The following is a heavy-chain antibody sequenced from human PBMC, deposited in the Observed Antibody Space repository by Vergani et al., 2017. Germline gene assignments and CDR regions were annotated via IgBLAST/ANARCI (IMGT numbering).Heavy chain of an antibody. CDR1: GGSISSSSYY. D-gene: IGHD6-19*01. J-gene: IGHJ4*02. Sequence: QLQLQESGPGLVKPSETLSLTCTVSGGSISSSSYYWGWIRQPPGKGLEWIGSIYYSGSTYYNPSLKSRVTISVDTSKNQFSLKLSSVTAADTAVYYCARVAVAGKGELLDYWGQGTLVTVSS. V-gene: IGHV4-39*01. CDR3: ARVAVAGKGELLDY. CDR2: IYYSGST.